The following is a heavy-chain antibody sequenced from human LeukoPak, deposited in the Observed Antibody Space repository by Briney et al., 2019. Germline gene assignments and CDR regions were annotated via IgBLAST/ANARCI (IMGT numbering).Heavy chain of an antibody. CDR2: IYTSGST. V-gene: IGHV4-4*07. CDR3: ARARGRGYYDSSGGAFDI. J-gene: IGHJ3*02. D-gene: IGHD3-22*01. Sequence: PSETLSLTCTVSGGSISSYYWSWIRQPAGKGLEWIGRIYTSGSTNYSPCLRSRVTMSVDTSKHQFSLKLSSVTAADTAVYYCARARGRGYYDSSGGAFDIWAKGQWSPSLQ. CDR1: GGSISSYY.